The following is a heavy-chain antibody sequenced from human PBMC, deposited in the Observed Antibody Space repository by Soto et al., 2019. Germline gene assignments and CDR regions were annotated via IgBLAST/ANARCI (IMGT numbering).Heavy chain of an antibody. CDR2: VSASGGTT. J-gene: IGHJ4*02. Sequence: GASLKISCAASGFTFSSHAMSWVRQTPGEGLEWVSAVSASGGTTYYADPVKGRFTISRDNSRSKVCLQMSSLPVEDTARYYCVKDRSSWKADFDYWGQGTQVTV. CDR3: VKDRSSWKADFDY. CDR1: GFTFSSHA. V-gene: IGHV3-23*01. D-gene: IGHD6-13*01.